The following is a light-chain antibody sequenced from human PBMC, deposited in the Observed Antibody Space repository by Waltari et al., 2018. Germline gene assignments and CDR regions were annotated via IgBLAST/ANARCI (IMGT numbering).Light chain of an antibody. CDR2: AAS. Sequence: DIQMTQSPSSLSASIGDRVTITCRARPSISIYLNWYQQKPGTAPTLLISAASNLQSGVPSRFSGSRAGTDFTLSISSLQPEDFATFYCQQTDSAPWTFGQGTKVEMK. V-gene: IGKV1-39*01. CDR3: QQTDSAPWT. J-gene: IGKJ1*01. CDR1: PSISIY.